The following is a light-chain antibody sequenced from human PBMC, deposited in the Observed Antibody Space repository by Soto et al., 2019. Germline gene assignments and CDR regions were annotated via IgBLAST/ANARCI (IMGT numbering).Light chain of an antibody. CDR3: QQYGDGNSPRYS. Sequence: EVVLTQSPGTLSLSPGERVTVSCRASQSISSLYLAWYQQKPGQAPRLLIYATSNRATGIPDRFSGSGSGTDFTLTITRLEPEDVAVYYCQQYGDGNSPRYSFGQGTRLDIK. V-gene: IGKV3-20*01. CDR1: QSISSLY. CDR2: ATS. J-gene: IGKJ2*03.